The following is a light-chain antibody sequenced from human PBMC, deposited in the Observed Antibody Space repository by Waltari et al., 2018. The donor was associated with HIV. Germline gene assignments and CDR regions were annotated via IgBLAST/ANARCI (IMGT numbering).Light chain of an antibody. V-gene: IGLV2-14*03. CDR2: DVN. CDR1: SWDIGTYNY. J-gene: IGLJ3*02. CDR3: RSYSRTNTWV. Sequence: QSALTQPASVSGSPGQSITISCTGTSWDIGTYNYVSLYQQHPGKAPKLIIFDVNNRPSGISDRFSGSKSANMASLTISGLQAADEADYYCRSYSRTNTWVFGGGTRLTVL.